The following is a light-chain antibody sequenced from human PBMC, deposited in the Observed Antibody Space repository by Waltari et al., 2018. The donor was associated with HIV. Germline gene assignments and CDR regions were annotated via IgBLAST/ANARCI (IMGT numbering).Light chain of an antibody. CDR1: RTNIGAGHY. J-gene: IGLJ1*01. Sequence: QSVLTQPPSVSGALGQRVTISCTGSRTNIGAGHYVHWYQQLPGTAPKLPLYRNIIRPSGGPDRFSAPKSGTPASLAITGVRPEDEADYYCQSYDTSLSVNYVFGTGTKVTVL. V-gene: IGLV1-40*01. CDR2: RNI. CDR3: QSYDTSLSVNYV.